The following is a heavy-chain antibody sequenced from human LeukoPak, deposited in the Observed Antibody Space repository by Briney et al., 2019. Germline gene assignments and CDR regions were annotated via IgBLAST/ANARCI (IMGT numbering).Heavy chain of an antibody. CDR3: ASARSPGTWFDP. CDR2: IYYSGST. J-gene: IGHJ5*02. D-gene: IGHD3-10*01. CDR1: GRPISSYY. V-gene: IGHV4-59*07. Sequence: SDTLSLTCTVSGRPISSYYWSWIRQPPGKGLEWIGYIYYSGSTNYNPSLKSRVTISVDTSKNQFSLKLSSVTAADTAVYYCASARSPGTWFDPWGQGTLVTVSS.